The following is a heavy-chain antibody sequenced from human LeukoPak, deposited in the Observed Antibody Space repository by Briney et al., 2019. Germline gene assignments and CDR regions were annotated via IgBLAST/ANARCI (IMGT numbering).Heavy chain of an antibody. CDR2: ISSNGGST. V-gene: IGHV3-64*01. Sequence: PGGSLRLSCAASGFTFSNYAMYWVRQAPGKGLEYVSAISSNGGSTYYANSVKGRFTISRDNSKNTLYLQTGSLRAEDMAVYYCARYRCSSTSCFVDYWGQGTLVTVSS. J-gene: IGHJ4*02. CDR1: GFTFSNYA. CDR3: ARYRCSSTSCFVDY. D-gene: IGHD2-2*01.